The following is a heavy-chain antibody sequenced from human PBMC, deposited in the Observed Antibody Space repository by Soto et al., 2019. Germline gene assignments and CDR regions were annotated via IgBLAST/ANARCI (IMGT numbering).Heavy chain of an antibody. CDR1: GGSISSYY. CDR2: IYYSGST. Sequence: PSETLSLTCTVSGGSISSYYWSWIRQPPGKGLEWIGYIYYSGSTNYNPSLKSRVTISVDTSKNQFSLKLSSVTAADTAVYYCARHVRGELTYYDFWSGPSPMFDPWGQGTLVTVS. CDR3: ARHVRGELTYYDFWSGPSPMFDP. V-gene: IGHV4-59*08. D-gene: IGHD3-3*01. J-gene: IGHJ5*02.